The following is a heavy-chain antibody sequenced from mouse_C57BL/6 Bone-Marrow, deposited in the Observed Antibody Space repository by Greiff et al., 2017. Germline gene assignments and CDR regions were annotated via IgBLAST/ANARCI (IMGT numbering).Heavy chain of an antibody. V-gene: IGHV1-4*01. J-gene: IGHJ1*03. CDR1: GYTFTSYT. CDR3: ARADYYGPWYFDV. Sequence: QVQLQQSGAELARPGASVKMSCKASGYTFTSYTMHWVKQRPGQGLEWIGYINPSSGYTKYNQKFKDKATLTADKSSSTAYMQLSSLTSEDSAVYYCARADYYGPWYFDVWGTGTTVTVSS. CDR2: INPSSGYT. D-gene: IGHD1-1*01.